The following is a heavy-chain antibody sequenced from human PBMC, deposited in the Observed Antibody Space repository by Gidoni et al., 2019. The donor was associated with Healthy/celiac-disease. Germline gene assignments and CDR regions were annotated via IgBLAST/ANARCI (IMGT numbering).Heavy chain of an antibody. CDR2: IYSSGNT. V-gene: IGHV4-61*01. J-gene: IGHJ6*02. Sequence: QVQLQESGPGLVKPSETLSLPCTVSGCSVSSGSYYWSWIRQPPGNGLEWIGYIYSSGNTNYNPSLKSRVTISVDTSKNQFSLKLSSVTAADTAVFYCARAYSTSYYALDVWGQGTTVTVSS. CDR1: GCSVSSGSYY. D-gene: IGHD6-6*01. CDR3: ARAYSTSYYALDV.